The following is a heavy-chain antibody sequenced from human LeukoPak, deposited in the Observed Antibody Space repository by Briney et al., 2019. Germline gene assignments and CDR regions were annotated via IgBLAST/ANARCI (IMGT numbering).Heavy chain of an antibody. D-gene: IGHD3-10*01. J-gene: IGHJ1*01. V-gene: IGHV1-3*04. Sequence: ASVKVSCKTSGYTFTNYGMHWVRQAPRQSPEWMGWINTGNGNTKSSQKFQDRVTLTRDTSASTAYMELNSLSSEDTAVYYCARVPLDDASRHYYPHWGQGTLVTVSP. CDR3: ARVPLDDASRHYYPH. CDR1: GYTFTNYG. CDR2: INTGNGNT.